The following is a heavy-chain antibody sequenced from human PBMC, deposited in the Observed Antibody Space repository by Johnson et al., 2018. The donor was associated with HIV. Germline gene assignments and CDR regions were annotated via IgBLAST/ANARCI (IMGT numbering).Heavy chain of an antibody. D-gene: IGHD3-22*01. V-gene: IGHV3-7*01. Sequence: VQLVESGGGLVQPGGSLILSCAGSGFTFSDYWMSWVRRAPGKGLEWVANIKQDGSEKYYVDSVKGRFTISRDNSKNTLYLQMNSLGDGDTAVYYCVRVGSGSAYSRDAFDIWGQGTMVTVSS. CDR1: GFTFSDYW. CDR2: IKQDGSEK. CDR3: VRVGSGSAYSRDAFDI. J-gene: IGHJ3*02.